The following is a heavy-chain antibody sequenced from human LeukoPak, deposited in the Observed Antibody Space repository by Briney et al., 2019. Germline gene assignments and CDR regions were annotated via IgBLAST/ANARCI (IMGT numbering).Heavy chain of an antibody. CDR1: GFTFNNYA. Sequence: PGGSLRLSCAASGFTFNNYAMTWVRQAPGKGLEWVSTVRGGSGGRYYADSVKGRFTISRDNSKNTLYLQMNSLRDEDTAVYFCARGDSYTSPYYFDYWGQGTLVTVSS. CDR3: ARGDSYTSPYYFDY. CDR2: VRGGSGGR. D-gene: IGHD3-10*01. V-gene: IGHV3-23*01. J-gene: IGHJ4*02.